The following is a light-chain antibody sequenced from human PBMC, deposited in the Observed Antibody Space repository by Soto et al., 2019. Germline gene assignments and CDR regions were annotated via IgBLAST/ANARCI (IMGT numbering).Light chain of an antibody. CDR3: QQSDSTPRT. J-gene: IGKJ2*01. Sequence: DIQMTKSQSSLSASVGDRVTITCRASQRISSYLHWYQQKPGKAPKLLIYAASSLQSGVPSRFRGSGYGTDFTLTISSLQPEDFETYYLQQSDSTPRTFGKETKLEIK. V-gene: IGKV1-39*01. CDR1: QRISSY. CDR2: AAS.